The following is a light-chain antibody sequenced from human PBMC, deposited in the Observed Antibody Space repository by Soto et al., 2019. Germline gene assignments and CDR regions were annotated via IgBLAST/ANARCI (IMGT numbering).Light chain of an antibody. CDR2: GAS. V-gene: IGKV3-20*01. CDR3: QHYHSSPPTWT. Sequence: EIVLTQSPGTLSLSPGERATLSCRASQSFSSSYLAWYQQKPGQAPRLLIYGASNRATGFPDRFSGSGSGTDFTLTISRLEPEDFAVYYCQHYHSSPPTWTFGQGTKVDIK. J-gene: IGKJ1*01. CDR1: QSFSSSY.